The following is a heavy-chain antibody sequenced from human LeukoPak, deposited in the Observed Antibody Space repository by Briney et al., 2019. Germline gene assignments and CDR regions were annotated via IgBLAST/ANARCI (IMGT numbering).Heavy chain of an antibody. Sequence: SETLSLTCTVSGGSIRSDYWSWIRQPPGKGLEWIGCINYSGNTHYNPSLKSRVTISMDTSKSQFSLMLTSVTAADTAVYYCARGFTSFQWFDLWGRGTLVTVSS. CDR2: INYSGNT. D-gene: IGHD3-16*01. CDR1: GGSIRSDY. J-gene: IGHJ2*01. V-gene: IGHV4-59*08. CDR3: ARGFTSFQWFDL.